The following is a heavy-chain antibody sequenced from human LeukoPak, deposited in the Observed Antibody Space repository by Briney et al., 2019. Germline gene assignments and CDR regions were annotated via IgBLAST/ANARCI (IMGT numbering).Heavy chain of an antibody. V-gene: IGHV2-5*01. D-gene: IGHD2-2*03. Sequence: SGPTLVKPTQTLTLTWTFSGFSLSTSGVGVAWMRQSPGQAPEWLAVTYWNDDQRYSPSLKSRLTITKDTSKNQVVLTMTNMDPPDTATYHCAHNGLYHWGQGTLVTVSS. CDR3: AHNGLYH. J-gene: IGHJ5*02. CDR2: TYWNDDQ. CDR1: GFSLSTSGVG.